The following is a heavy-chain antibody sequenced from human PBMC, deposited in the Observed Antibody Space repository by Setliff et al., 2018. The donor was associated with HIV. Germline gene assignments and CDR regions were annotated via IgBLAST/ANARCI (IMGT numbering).Heavy chain of an antibody. Sequence: ASVKVSCKASGYIFTSFDVNWVRQAPGQGLEWMGWMDPNNGHTTYAQNFQGRVTITRDTSVGTAYMELSSLRSEDTAVYYCARALRGFHGSGTQFYYYLDVWGKGTTVTVSS. CDR1: GYIFTSFD. CDR3: ARALRGFHGSGTQFYYYLDV. D-gene: IGHD3-10*01. CDR2: MDPNNGHT. V-gene: IGHV1-8*03. J-gene: IGHJ6*03.